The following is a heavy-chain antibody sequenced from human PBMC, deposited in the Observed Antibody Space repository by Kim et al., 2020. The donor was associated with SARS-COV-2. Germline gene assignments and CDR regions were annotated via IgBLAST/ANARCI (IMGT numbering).Heavy chain of an antibody. CDR3: ARDLHSGKPYRGNWFDP. D-gene: IGHD5-12*01. CDR1: GGSVSSGSYY. CDR2: IYYSGST. Sequence: SETLSLTCTVSGGSVSSGSYYWSWIRQPPGKGLEWIGYIYYSGSTNYNPSLKSRVTISVDTSKNQFSLKLSSVTAADTAVYYCARDLHSGKPYRGNWFDPWGQGTLVTVSS. J-gene: IGHJ5*02. V-gene: IGHV4-61*01.